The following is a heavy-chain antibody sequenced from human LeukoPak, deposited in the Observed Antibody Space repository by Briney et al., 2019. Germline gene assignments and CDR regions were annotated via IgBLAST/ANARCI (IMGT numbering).Heavy chain of an antibody. CDR3: ARDRTYYDYVWGSYPTKRHHTFDI. V-gene: IGHV3-23*01. J-gene: IGHJ3*02. CDR1: GFTFSSYA. D-gene: IGHD3-16*02. CDR2: ISGSGGST. Sequence: GGSLRLSCAASGFTFSSYAMSWVRQAPGKGLEWVSAISGSGGSTYYADSVKGRFTISRDNSKNTLYLQMNSLRTEDTAVYYCARDRTYYDYVWGSYPTKRHHTFDIWGQGTMVTVSS.